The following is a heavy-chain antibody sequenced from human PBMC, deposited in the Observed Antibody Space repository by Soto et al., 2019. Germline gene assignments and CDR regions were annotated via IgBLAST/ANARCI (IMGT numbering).Heavy chain of an antibody. V-gene: IGHV1-18*01. CDR3: GRSVGLSYGMDV. D-gene: IGHD1-26*01. Sequence: ASVKVSCKASGYTFASYGISCVRQAPGQGLEWMGWISAYNGNTNYAQKLQGRVTMSTDTSTSTAYMELRSLRSDDTAVYYCGRSVGLSYGMDVWGQGTTVTVSS. CDR2: ISAYNGNT. CDR1: GYTFASYG. J-gene: IGHJ6*02.